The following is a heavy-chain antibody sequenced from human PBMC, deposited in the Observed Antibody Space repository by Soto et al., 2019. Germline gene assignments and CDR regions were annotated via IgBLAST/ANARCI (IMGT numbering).Heavy chain of an antibody. CDR3: GTDKDYYNGMEV. J-gene: IGHJ6*02. V-gene: IGHV6-1*01. CDR2: TYFRSKWYN. CDR1: VDSVSSNSAS. Sequence: PSQTLSLTCAMSVDSVSSNSASWNWISQSPSRGLEWLGRTYFRSKWYNDYAVSVKSRITINPDTTKNQFSLQLDSVTPADTAVYFCGTDKDYYNGMEVWGQGTSVTVSS.